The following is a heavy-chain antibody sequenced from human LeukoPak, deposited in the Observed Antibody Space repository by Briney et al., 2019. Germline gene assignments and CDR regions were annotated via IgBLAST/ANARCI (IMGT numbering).Heavy chain of an antibody. V-gene: IGHV3-23*01. J-gene: IGHJ4*02. CDR3: AQKVYHHLDY. Sequence: PGGSLRRSCAASGFAFSIYAMSWVRQAPGKGPEWVSAISASGDRTYYADSAKGRFTISRDNSKNILYLQMNSLSTGDTAIYYCAQKVYHHLDYWGQGNLVTVSS. CDR2: ISASGDRT. CDR1: GFAFSIYA. D-gene: IGHD5/OR15-5a*01.